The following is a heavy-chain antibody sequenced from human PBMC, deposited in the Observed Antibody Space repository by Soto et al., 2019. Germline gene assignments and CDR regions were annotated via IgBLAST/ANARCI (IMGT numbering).Heavy chain of an antibody. V-gene: IGHV3-7*03. CDR3: ARVRCSGASCYSSPWRFDL. CDR2: IKLDGSEK. CDR1: GFTFSNYW. Sequence: GGSLRLSCAASGFTFSNYWMSWVRQAPGKGLEWVANIKLDGSEKHYVDSVKGRFTISRDNAENSLYLQMNSLRAEDTAVYYCARVRCSGASCYSSPWRFDLWGRGTLVTVSS. D-gene: IGHD2-15*01. J-gene: IGHJ2*01.